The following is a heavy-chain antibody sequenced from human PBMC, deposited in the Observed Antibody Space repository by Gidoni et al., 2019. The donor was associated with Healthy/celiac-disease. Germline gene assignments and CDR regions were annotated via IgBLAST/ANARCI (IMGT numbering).Heavy chain of an antibody. Sequence: QVQLVESGGGVVQPGRSLRLSCAASGFTFSSYAMPWVRQAPGKGLEWVAVISYDGSNKDYADSVKGRFTISRDNSKNTLYLQMNSLRAEDTAVYYCARDRSSRLLNWFDPWGQGTLVTVSS. CDR1: GFTFSSYA. CDR3: ARDRSSRLLNWFDP. J-gene: IGHJ5*02. V-gene: IGHV3-30-3*01. CDR2: ISYDGSNK. D-gene: IGHD6-13*01.